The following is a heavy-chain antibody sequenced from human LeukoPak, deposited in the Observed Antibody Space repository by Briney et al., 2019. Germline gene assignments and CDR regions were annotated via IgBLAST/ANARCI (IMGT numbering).Heavy chain of an antibody. CDR1: GGSISSSSYY. CDR2: MYYSGST. D-gene: IGHD3-10*01. V-gene: IGHV4-39*07. J-gene: IGHJ5*02. Sequence: SETLSLTCTVSGGSISSSSYYWGWIRQPPGKRPEWIGSMYYSGSTNYNSSLKSRVTISVDKSKNQFSLKLSSVTAADTAVYYCARHSITMVRGVMTYNWFDPWGQGTLVTASS. CDR3: ARHSITMVRGVMTYNWFDP.